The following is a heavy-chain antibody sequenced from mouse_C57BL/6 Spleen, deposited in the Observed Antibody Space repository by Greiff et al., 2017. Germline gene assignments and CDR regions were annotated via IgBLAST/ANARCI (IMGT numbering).Heavy chain of an antibody. CDR1: GYTFTSYW. CDR3: AIRVTGPFAY. CDR2: IHPSDGGT. V-gene: IGHV1-74*01. Sequence: QVQLQQPGAELVKPGASVKVSCKASGYTFTSYWMHWVKQRPGQGLEWIGRIHPSDGGTNYNQKFKGKATLTVDKSSSTAYMQLSSLTSEDSAVSYYAIRVTGPFAYWGQGTLVTVSA. J-gene: IGHJ3*01. D-gene: IGHD4-1*01.